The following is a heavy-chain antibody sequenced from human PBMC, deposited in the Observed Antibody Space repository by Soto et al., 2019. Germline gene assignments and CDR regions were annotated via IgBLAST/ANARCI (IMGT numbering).Heavy chain of an antibody. CDR2: IIPIFGTA. D-gene: IGHD3-22*01. CDR3: ARATYYYDSSGYYTDQNWFDP. V-gene: IGHV1-69*13. CDR1: GYTFTSYA. Sequence: GASVKVSCKASGYTFTSYAISWVRQAPGQGLEWMGGIIPIFGTANYAQKFQGRVTITADESTSTAYMELSSLRSEDTAVYYCARATYYYDSSGYYTDQNWFDPWGQGTLVTVSS. J-gene: IGHJ5*02.